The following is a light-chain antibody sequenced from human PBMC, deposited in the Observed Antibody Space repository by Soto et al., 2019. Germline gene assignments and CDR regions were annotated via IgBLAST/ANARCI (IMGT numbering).Light chain of an antibody. J-gene: IGKJ1*01. Sequence: EIVLPQSTSPLSLSPGERSTLSCRASQSVSSSYLAWYQQKPGQAPRLLIYGASSRATGIPDRFSGSGSGTDFTLTISRLEPEDFAVYYCHQYGSSRTFGQGTKVDIK. V-gene: IGKV3-20*01. CDR1: QSVSSSY. CDR3: HQYGSSRT. CDR2: GAS.